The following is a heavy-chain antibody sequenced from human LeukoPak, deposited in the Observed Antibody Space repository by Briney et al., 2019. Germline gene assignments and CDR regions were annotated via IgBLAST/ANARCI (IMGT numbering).Heavy chain of an antibody. CDR3: GRDFTTVTTAYFHQ. CDR2: ISSSSSYI. J-gene: IGHJ1*01. D-gene: IGHD4-17*01. CDR1: GFTFSSYS. V-gene: IGHV3-21*01. Sequence: GGSLRLSCAAFGFTFSSYSMNWVPQAPGKGLEWVSSISSSSSYIYYADSVKGRFTIFRDNAKNSLYLQMNSLRAEDTAMYYFGRDFTTVTTAYFHQSGEGTLVTVYS.